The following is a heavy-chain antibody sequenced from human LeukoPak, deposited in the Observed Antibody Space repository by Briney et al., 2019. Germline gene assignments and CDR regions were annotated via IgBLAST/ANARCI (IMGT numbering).Heavy chain of an antibody. CDR2: IKSKTDGGTT. V-gene: IGHV3-15*01. Sequence: GWSLRLSCAASGFTFNNAWMNWVRQAPGKGLEWVGRIKSKTDGGTTDYPAPVKGRFTISRDDSKNTLYLQMSSLKTEDTAVYYCTTGRRRGYDFIGSWVYWGQGTLVTVSS. CDR3: TTGRRRGYDFIGSWVY. J-gene: IGHJ4*02. D-gene: IGHD5-12*01. CDR1: GFTFNNAW.